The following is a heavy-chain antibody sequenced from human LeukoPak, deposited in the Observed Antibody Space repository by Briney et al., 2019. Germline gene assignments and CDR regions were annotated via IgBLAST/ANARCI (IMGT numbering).Heavy chain of an antibody. Sequence: PGGSLRLSCAASGFTFSSYGMHWVRQAPGKGLEWVASINHNGNVNYYVDSVKGRFTISRDNAKSSLYLQMSNLRAEDTAVYFCARGGGLDVWGQGATVTVSS. CDR3: ARGGGLDV. CDR1: GFTFSSYG. CDR2: INHNGNVN. J-gene: IGHJ6*02. D-gene: IGHD3-16*01. V-gene: IGHV3-7*03.